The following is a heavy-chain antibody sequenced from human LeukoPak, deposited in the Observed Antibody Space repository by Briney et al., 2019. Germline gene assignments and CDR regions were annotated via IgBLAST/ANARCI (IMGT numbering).Heavy chain of an antibody. D-gene: IGHD6-19*01. V-gene: IGHV1-46*01. CDR3: AREWYSSGHKAPEYFQH. Sequence: ASVKVSCKASGYTFTSYYMHWVRQAPGQGLEWMGIINPSGGSTSYAQKFQGRVTMTRDTSTSTVYMELSSLRSEDTAVYYCAREWYSSGHKAPEYFQHWGQGTLDTVSS. CDR1: GYTFTSYY. CDR2: INPSGGST. J-gene: IGHJ1*01.